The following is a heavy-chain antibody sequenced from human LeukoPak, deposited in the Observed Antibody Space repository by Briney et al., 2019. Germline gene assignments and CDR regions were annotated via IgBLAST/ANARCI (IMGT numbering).Heavy chain of an antibody. V-gene: IGHV1-46*01. J-gene: IGHJ4*02. CDR2: INPSGGST. CDR3: ARESPGDNYYDSSGFDY. D-gene: IGHD3-22*01. CDR1: VYTFTSYY. Sequence: ASVKVSCKAYVYTFTSYYMHCVRQDPGQGLEWMGIINPSGGSTSYAQKFQGRVTMTRDMSTSTVYMELSSLRSEDTAVYYCARESPGDNYYDSSGFDYWGQGTLVTVSS.